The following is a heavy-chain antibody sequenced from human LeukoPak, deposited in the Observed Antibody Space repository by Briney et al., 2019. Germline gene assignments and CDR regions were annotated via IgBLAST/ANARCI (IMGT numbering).Heavy chain of an antibody. CDR1: GFAFSSYV. J-gene: IGHJ4*02. D-gene: IGHD4/OR15-4a*01. Sequence: GGSLRLSCAASGFAFSSYVMSWVRQAPGQGLEWVSAISGSGGSTYYADSVKGRFTVSRDNSKNTLYLQMNSLRAEDTAVYYCAKDAKYVFFDYWGQGTLVIVSS. CDR3: AKDAKYVFFDY. CDR2: ISGSGGST. V-gene: IGHV3-23*01.